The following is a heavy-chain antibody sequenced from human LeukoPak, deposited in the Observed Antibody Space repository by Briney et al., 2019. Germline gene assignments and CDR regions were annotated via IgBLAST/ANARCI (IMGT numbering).Heavy chain of an antibody. CDR1: GGSISSYY. Sequence: SETLSLTCTVSGGSISSYYWSWIRQPPWKGLEWIGYIYYSGSTNYNPSLRSRVTISVDTSKNQFSLKLSSVTAADTAVYYCASFDYDSSGYYPNFDYWGQGTLVTVSS. V-gene: IGHV4-59*01. D-gene: IGHD3-22*01. CDR2: IYYSGST. J-gene: IGHJ4*02. CDR3: ASFDYDSSGYYPNFDY.